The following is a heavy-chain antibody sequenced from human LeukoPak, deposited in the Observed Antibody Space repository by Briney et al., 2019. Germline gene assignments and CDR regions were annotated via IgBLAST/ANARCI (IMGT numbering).Heavy chain of an antibody. CDR3: AKDLGGGSGCYDL. J-gene: IGHJ2*01. CDR1: GFTFSSYG. D-gene: IGHD6-19*01. Sequence: ALRLSLSASGFTFSSYGMHWVRPAPGQGLGGGAIISYDGSNKYYADSVQGRFTISRDNSKNTLYLQMNSLRAEDTAVYYCAKDLGGGSGCYDLWGRGTLVTVSS. CDR2: ISYDGSNK. V-gene: IGHV3-30*18.